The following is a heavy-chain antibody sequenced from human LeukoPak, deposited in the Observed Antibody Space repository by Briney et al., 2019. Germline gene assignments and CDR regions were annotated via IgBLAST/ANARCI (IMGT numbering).Heavy chain of an antibody. Sequence: ASVKVSCKASGGTFSSYAISWVRQAPGQGLEWMGGIIPIFGTANYAQKFQGRVTITADKSTSTAYMELSSLRSEDTAVYYCARGGATAMVKRFDYWGQGTLVTVSS. CDR3: ARGGATAMVKRFDY. J-gene: IGHJ4*02. D-gene: IGHD5-18*01. CDR2: IIPIFGTA. CDR1: GGTFSSYA. V-gene: IGHV1-69*06.